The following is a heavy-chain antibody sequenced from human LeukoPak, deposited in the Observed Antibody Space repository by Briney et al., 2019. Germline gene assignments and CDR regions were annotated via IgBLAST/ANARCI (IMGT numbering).Heavy chain of an antibody. J-gene: IGHJ4*02. CDR3: ARGKVDDY. Sequence: QPGGSLRLSCTASGFTFNTQRMSWVPQAPGKGLEWVANIKQDESGELCVDSVKGRFTFSRDNAKHSLYLQMNSLRAEHTAMYYCARGKVDDYWGQGTPVTVSS. CDR2: IKQDESGE. V-gene: IGHV3-7*01. CDR1: GFTFNTQR.